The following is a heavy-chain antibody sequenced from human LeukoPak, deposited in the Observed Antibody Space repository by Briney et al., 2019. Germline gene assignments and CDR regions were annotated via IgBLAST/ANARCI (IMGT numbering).Heavy chain of an antibody. Sequence: SETLSLTCSVSGNSISSYYWSWIRQPPGKGLEWIGYIYYSGSTNYNPSLKSRVTISVDTSKNQFSLKLSSVTAADTAVYYCARKGPGYSFYYFDYWGQGTLVTVSS. V-gene: IGHV4-59*01. D-gene: IGHD3-9*01. J-gene: IGHJ4*02. CDR1: GNSISSYY. CDR2: IYYSGST. CDR3: ARKGPGYSFYYFDY.